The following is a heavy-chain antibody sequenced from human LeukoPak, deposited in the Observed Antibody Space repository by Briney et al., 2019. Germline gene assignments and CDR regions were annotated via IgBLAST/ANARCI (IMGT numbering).Heavy chain of an antibody. V-gene: IGHV4-30-4*01. CDR2: IYYSGGT. Sequence: PSQTLSLTCTVSGGSISSGDYYWSWIRQPPGKGLEWIGYIYYSGGTYYNPSLKSRVTISVDTSKNQFSLKLSSVTAADTAVYYCARVKVESDSSGYYYLDYWGQGTLVTVSS. D-gene: IGHD3-22*01. J-gene: IGHJ4*02. CDR1: GGSISSGDYY. CDR3: ARVKVESDSSGYYYLDY.